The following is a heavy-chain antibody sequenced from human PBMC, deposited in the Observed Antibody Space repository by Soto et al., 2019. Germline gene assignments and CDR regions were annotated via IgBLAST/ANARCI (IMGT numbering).Heavy chain of an antibody. CDR2: IYYSGST. CDR3: ARRGGYSYGAAAFDI. CDR1: GGSISSSSYY. V-gene: IGHV4-39*01. Sequence: PSETLSLTCTVSGGSISSSSYYWGWIRQPPGKGLEWIGNIYYSGSTYYNPSLKSRVTISVDTSKNQFSLKLSSVTAADTAVYYFARRGGYSYGAAAFDIWGRGTMVNVS. D-gene: IGHD5-18*01. J-gene: IGHJ3*02.